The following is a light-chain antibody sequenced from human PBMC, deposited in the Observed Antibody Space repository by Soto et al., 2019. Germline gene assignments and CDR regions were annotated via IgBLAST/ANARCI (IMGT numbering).Light chain of an antibody. J-gene: IGKJ4*01. Sequence: EIVMTQSPATLSVSAGERVTPSCRASQSVSSNLAWYQQKPGQAPRLLIYGASTRATGIPARFSGSGSGTDFTLTISSLQSEDFAVYYCQQYNNWPPLTFGGGTKVEIK. CDR2: GAS. CDR1: QSVSSN. V-gene: IGKV3D-15*01. CDR3: QQYNNWPPLT.